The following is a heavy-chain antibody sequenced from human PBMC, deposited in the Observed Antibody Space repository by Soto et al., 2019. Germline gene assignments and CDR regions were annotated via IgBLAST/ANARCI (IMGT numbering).Heavy chain of an antibody. CDR2: ISYDGSNK. CDR1: GFTFSSYG. D-gene: IGHD1-1*01. Sequence: GGSLRLSCGASGFTFSSYGMHWVRQAPGKGLEWVAVISYDGSNKYSADSVKGRFTIFRDNSKNTLYLQMNSLRAEDTAVYYWASDVQLDGIDYWGQGTLVTVSS. CDR3: ASDVQLDGIDY. J-gene: IGHJ4*02. V-gene: IGHV3-30*03.